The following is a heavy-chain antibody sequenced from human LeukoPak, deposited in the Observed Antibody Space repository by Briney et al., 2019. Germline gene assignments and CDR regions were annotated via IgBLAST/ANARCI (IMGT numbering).Heavy chain of an antibody. CDR2: ISGSGGST. CDR3: AKSYYGSGSFFDY. V-gene: IGHV3-23*01. CDR1: GFTFSSYA. Sequence: GGSLRLSCAASGFTFSSYAMSWLRQAPGKGLEWVSAISGSGGSTYYADSVKGRFTISRDNSKNTLYLQMNSLRAEDTAVYYCAKSYYGSGSFFDYWGQGTLVTVSS. D-gene: IGHD3-10*01. J-gene: IGHJ4*02.